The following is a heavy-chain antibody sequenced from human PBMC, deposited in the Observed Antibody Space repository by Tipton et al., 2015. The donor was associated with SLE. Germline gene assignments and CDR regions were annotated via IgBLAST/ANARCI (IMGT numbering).Heavy chain of an antibody. V-gene: IGHV4-61*05. CDR3: ARSNYYDSSGADY. J-gene: IGHJ4*02. D-gene: IGHD3-22*01. Sequence: TLSLTCTVSGGSISSSSYYWGWIRQPPGKGLEWIGYIYYSGSTNYNPSLKSRVTISVDTSKNQFSLKLSSVTAADTAVYYCARSNYYDSSGADYWGQGTLVTFSS. CDR1: GGSISSSSYY. CDR2: IYYSGST.